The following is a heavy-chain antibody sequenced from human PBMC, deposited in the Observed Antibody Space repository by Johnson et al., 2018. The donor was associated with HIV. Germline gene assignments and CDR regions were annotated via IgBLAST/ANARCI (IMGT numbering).Heavy chain of an antibody. Sequence: QVQLVESGGGVVQPGRSLRLSCAASGFTFSSYAMHWVRQAPGKGLEWVAFIRFDGSNTYNADSVKGRFTISRDNSKNTLYLQMNSLRVEATAVYYCGNDLFLGRGGYYSRIDAFDIWGQGTMVTVSS. CDR2: IRFDGSNT. CDR3: GNDLFLGRGGYYSRIDAFDI. V-gene: IGHV3-30*02. J-gene: IGHJ3*02. D-gene: IGHD3-22*01. CDR1: GFTFSSYA.